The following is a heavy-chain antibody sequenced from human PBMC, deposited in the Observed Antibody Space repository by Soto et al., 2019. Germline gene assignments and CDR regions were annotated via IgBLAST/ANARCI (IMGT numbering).Heavy chain of an antibody. CDR1: GYTFTSYG. J-gene: IGHJ2*01. CDR2: ISAYNGNT. V-gene: IGHV1-18*04. D-gene: IGHD5-12*01. CDR3: ARGKGYSGYAYWYFDL. Sequence: VASVKVSCKASGYTFTSYGISWVRQAPGQGLEWMGWISAYNGNTNYAQKLQGRVTMTTDTSTSTAYMELRSLRSDDTAVYYCARGKGYSGYAYWYFDLWGRGXLVTVSS.